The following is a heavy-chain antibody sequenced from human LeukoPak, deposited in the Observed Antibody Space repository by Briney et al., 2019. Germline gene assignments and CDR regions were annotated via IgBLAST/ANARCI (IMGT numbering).Heavy chain of an antibody. CDR1: GFTFDDYA. CDR3: AKRSGSYYFDY. D-gene: IGHD1-26*01. V-gene: IGHV3-9*01. J-gene: IGHJ4*02. Sequence: GGSLRLSCAASGFTFDDYAMHWVRQAPGKGLEWVSGISWNSGSIGYADSVKGRFTISRDNAKNSLYPQMNSLRAEDTALYYCAKRSGSYYFDYWGQGTLVTVSS. CDR2: ISWNSGSI.